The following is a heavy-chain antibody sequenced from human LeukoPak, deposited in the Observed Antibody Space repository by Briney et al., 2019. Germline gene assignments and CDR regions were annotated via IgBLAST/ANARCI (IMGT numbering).Heavy chain of an antibody. CDR2: IIPIFGTA. J-gene: IGHJ1*01. V-gene: IGHV1-69*06. D-gene: IGHD3-10*01. CDR1: GGTFSSYD. CDR3: AREGTGSSLSEYFQH. Sequence: SVTVSCTASGGTFSSYDISWVRQAPGQGLEWMGGIIPIFGTANYAQKFQGRVTITADKSTSTAYMELSSLRSEDTAVYYCAREGTGSSLSEYFQHWGQGTLVTVSS.